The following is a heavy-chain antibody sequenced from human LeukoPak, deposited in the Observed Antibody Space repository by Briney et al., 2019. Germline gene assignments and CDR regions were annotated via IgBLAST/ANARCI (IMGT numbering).Heavy chain of an antibody. CDR1: GGSINSYY. CDR2: IYYSGSI. Sequence: SETLSLTCSVSGGSINSYYWSWIRQPPGKGLEWIGYIYYSGSIKYNPSLKSRVTMSVDTSKNQFSLKLSSVTAADTAVYYCARTFFTETWFDPWGQGTLVTVSS. V-gene: IGHV4-59*01. J-gene: IGHJ5*02. CDR3: ARTFFTETWFDP. D-gene: IGHD2/OR15-2a*01.